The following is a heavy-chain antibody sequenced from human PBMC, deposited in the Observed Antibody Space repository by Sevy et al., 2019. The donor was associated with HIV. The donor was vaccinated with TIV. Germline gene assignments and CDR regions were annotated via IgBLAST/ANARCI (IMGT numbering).Heavy chain of an antibody. D-gene: IGHD3-10*01. J-gene: IGHJ6*02. Sequence: GGSLRLSCVASGFTFSNYDMHWVRQTTGKGLEWVSGIGAAGDPYYPGSVKGRFTISRENAKNSLYLQMSSLRADDTALYYCARVPSTGRYGMDVWGQGTTVTVSS. CDR3: ARVPSTGRYGMDV. CDR1: GFTFSNYD. V-gene: IGHV3-13*05. CDR2: IGAAGDP.